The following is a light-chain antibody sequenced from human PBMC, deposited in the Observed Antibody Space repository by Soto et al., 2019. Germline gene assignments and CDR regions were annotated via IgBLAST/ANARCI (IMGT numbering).Light chain of an antibody. CDR3: QQYDNWPLGT. J-gene: IGKJ4*01. CDR1: QSVGSN. V-gene: IGKV3-15*01. Sequence: DIVMTQSPATLSVSPGEVATLSCRASQSVGSNLAWYQQKPGRAPRLLIYGASTRATDISARFSASGFGTDFTLTISSLQSEDFAVYYCQQYDNWPLGTFGGGTKVEI. CDR2: GAS.